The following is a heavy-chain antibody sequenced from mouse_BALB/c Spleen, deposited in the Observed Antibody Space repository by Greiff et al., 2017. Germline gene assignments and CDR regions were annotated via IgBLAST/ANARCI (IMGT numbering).Heavy chain of an antibody. J-gene: IGHJ4*01. CDR3: ARSYDYFYAMDY. CDR2: IWGDGST. Sequence: QVQLKESGPGLVAPSQSLSITCTVSGFSLTGYGVNWVRQPPGKGLEWLGMIWGDGSTDYNSPLKSRLSISKDNSNSQVFLKMNSLQTDDTARYYCARSYDYFYAMDYWGQGTSVTVSS. V-gene: IGHV2-6-7*01. CDR1: GFSLTGYG. D-gene: IGHD2-4*01.